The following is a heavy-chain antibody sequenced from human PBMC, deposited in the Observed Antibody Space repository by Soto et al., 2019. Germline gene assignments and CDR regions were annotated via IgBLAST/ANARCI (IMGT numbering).Heavy chain of an antibody. CDR2: LNTYNQNT. J-gene: IGHJ4*02. V-gene: IGHV1-18*04. CDR1: GYTFTNYP. CDR3: GRESSGSGWSFDF. D-gene: IGHD6-19*01. Sequence: QGQLVQSGAEVKKPGASVKVSCKASGYTFTNYPITWVRQAPGQGLEWMGWLNTYNQNTMYAQKFQGRVTMTTDTSTSTSYLELGSLRSDDTAVYYCGRESSGSGWSFDFWGQGSLVTVSS.